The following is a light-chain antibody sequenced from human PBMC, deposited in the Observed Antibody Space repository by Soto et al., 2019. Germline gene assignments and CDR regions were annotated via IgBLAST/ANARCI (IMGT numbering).Light chain of an antibody. V-gene: IGLV1-40*01. CDR3: QYYDSSLSAYV. J-gene: IGLJ1*01. CDR1: SSNIGAGYD. CDR2: GTS. Sequence: QSVVAQLPSVSGAPGQKVTISCTGSSSNIGAGYDLHWDQQLPGTAPKLLLYGTSNRPSGVPDRSSGSKSGTSASLAITGVQAEDEADYYCQYYDSSLSAYVFGTGNKVSVL.